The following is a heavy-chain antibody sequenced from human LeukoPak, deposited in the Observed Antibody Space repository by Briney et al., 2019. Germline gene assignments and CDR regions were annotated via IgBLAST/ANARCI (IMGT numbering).Heavy chain of an antibody. D-gene: IGHD6-19*01. V-gene: IGHV4-34*01. CDR2: INHSGST. Sequence: SETLSLTCAVYGGSLSGYYWSWIRQPPGRGLEWIGEINHSGSTNYNPSLKSRVTISVDTSKNQFSLKLSSVTAADTAVYYCARCSSGSYRDYWGQGTLVTVSS. CDR3: ARCSSGSYRDY. J-gene: IGHJ4*02. CDR1: GGSLSGYY.